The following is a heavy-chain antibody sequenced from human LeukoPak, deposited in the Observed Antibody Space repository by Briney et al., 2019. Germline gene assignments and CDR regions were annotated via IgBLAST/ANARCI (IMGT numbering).Heavy chain of an antibody. CDR1: GGSISSYY. J-gene: IGHJ4*02. CDR3: ARVCGGYDCEY. CDR2: IYYSGST. D-gene: IGHD5-12*01. V-gene: IGHV4-59*08. Sequence: SETLSLTCNVSGGSISSYYWSWIRQPPGKGLEWIGYIYYSGSTNYNPSLKSRVTISLDTSKNQFSLQLSSVTAADTAVYYCARVCGGYDCEYWGQGTLVTVSS.